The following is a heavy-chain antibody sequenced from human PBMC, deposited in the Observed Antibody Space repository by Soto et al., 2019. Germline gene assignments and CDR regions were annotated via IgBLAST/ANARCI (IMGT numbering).Heavy chain of an antibody. CDR3: AILPGPSSGSEKNWFDP. V-gene: IGHV3-7*02. CDR2: IKQDGSEK. CDR1: GCTFSIYG. D-gene: IGHD3-10*01. J-gene: IGHJ5*02. Sequence: GGPLRLSCAASGCTFSIYGMTWVRQAPGKGLEWVANIKQDGSEKYYVDSVKGRFTISRDNSKNTLYLQMGSLRAEDMAVYYCAILPGPSSGSEKNWFDPWGQGTLVTVSS.